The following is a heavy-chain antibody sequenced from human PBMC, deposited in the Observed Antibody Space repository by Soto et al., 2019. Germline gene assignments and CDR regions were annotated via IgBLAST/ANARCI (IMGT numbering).Heavy chain of an antibody. CDR1: GGTFSSYA. J-gene: IGHJ2*01. Sequence: QVQLVQSGAEVKKPGSSVKVSCKASGGTFSSYAISWVRQAPGQGLEWMGGIIPIFGTANYAQKFQGRVTITADKSASTAYMELSSLRSEDTAVYYCARDSCSAARRRGCFDLWGRGTLVTVSS. V-gene: IGHV1-69*06. D-gene: IGHD6-6*01. CDR3: ARDSCSAARRRGCFDL. CDR2: IIPIFGTA.